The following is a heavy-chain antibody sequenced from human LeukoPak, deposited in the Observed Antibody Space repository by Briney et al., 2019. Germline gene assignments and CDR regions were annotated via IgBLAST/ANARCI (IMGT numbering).Heavy chain of an antibody. V-gene: IGHV3-23*01. CDR2: ISGSGGST. J-gene: IGHJ6*02. CDR3: AKDSSTTNHYYGMDV. Sequence: GGSLRLSCAASGFTFSSYAMSWVRQAPGKGLEWVSAISGSGGSTYYADSVKGRFTISRDNSKNTLYLQMNSLISEDTALYYCAKDSSTTNHYYGMDVWGQGTTVTVSS. CDR1: GFTFSSYA. D-gene: IGHD6-13*01.